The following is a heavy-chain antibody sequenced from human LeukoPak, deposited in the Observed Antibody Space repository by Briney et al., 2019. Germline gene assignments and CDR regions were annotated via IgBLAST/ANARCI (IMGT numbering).Heavy chain of an antibody. CDR1: GFTFSNHA. Sequence: GGSLRLSCVASGFTFSNHAMNWVRQAPGNGLEWVAIVSYDGSNEYYADSVKGRFAISRDNSKNTLYLQMNSLRDEDTAVYYCARQGPSTGLFDCWGQGTLVTVSS. CDR2: VSYDGSNE. J-gene: IGHJ4*02. D-gene: IGHD4-17*01. V-gene: IGHV3-30*09. CDR3: ARQGPSTGLFDC.